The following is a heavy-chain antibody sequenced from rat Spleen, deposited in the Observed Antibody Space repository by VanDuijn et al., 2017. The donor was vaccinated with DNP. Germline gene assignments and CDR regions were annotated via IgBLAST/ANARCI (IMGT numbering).Heavy chain of an antibody. V-gene: IGHV1-43*01. CDR2: INTGSGGT. D-gene: IGHD1-4*01. CDR3: ARRRLPYWYFDF. J-gene: IGHJ1*01. Sequence: QVQLQQSGAELAKPGSSVKISCKASGYTFTNYYMTWIKQTTGQGLEYIGYINTGSGGTNYNEKFRGKATLTVDTSSNTAFMQLSSLTPDDSAIYYCARRRLPYWYFDFWGPGTMVTVSS. CDR1: GYTFTNYY.